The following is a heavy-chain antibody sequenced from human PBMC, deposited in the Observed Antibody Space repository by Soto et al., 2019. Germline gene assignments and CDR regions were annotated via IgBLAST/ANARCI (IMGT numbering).Heavy chain of an antibody. CDR2: IYPGDSDT. CDR3: ARTNDFWSGLSSGFDP. Sequence: PGESLKISCKGSGYSFTSYWIGWVRQMPGKGLEWMGIIYPGDSDTRYSPSFQGQVTISADKSISTAYLQWSSLKASDTAMYYCARTNDFWSGLSSGFDPWGQGTLVTVSS. J-gene: IGHJ5*02. CDR1: GYSFTSYW. V-gene: IGHV5-51*01. D-gene: IGHD3-3*01.